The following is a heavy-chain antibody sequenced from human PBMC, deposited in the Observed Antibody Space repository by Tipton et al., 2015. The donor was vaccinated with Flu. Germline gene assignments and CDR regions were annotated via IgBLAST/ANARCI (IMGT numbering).Heavy chain of an antibody. D-gene: IGHD2-15*01. V-gene: IGHV1-2*06. Sequence: QLVQSGAEVKKPGASVKVSRKASGYTFTGYYMHWVRQAPGQGLEWMGRINPNSGGTNYAQKFQGRVTMTRDTSISTAYMELSRLRSDDTAVYYCARDYCSGGSCYLRGWFDPWGQGTLDTVSS. CDR2: INPNSGGT. CDR3: ARDYCSGGSCYLRGWFDP. J-gene: IGHJ5*02. CDR1: GYTFTGYY.